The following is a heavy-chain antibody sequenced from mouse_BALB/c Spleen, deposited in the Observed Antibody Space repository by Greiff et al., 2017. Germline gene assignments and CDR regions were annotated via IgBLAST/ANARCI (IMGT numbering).Heavy chain of an antibody. J-gene: IGHJ3*01. CDR3: ARDPAGTWFAY. CDR1: GFTFSDYY. D-gene: IGHD4-1*01. Sequence: EVHLVESGGGLVKPGGSLKLSCAASGFTFSDYYMYWVRQTPEKRLEWVATISDGGSYTYYPDSVKGRFTISRDNAKNNLYLQMSSLKSEDTAMYYCARDPAGTWFAYWGQGTLVTVSA. V-gene: IGHV5-4*02. CDR2: ISDGGSYT.